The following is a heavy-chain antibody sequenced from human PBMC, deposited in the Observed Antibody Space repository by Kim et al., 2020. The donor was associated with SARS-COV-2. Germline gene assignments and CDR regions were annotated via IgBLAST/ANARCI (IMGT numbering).Heavy chain of an antibody. J-gene: IGHJ6*02. V-gene: IGHV4-34*01. D-gene: IGHD2-8*02. CDR1: GGSFSDYT. CDR2: INHSGRT. Sequence: SETLSLTCAVYGGSFSDYTWSWIRQPPGKGLEWIGEINHSGRTNLSPSLKSRITISVDTSKSQFSLKLRSVAATDAAVYYCARGRAGVVPSPVLGLGPYFQYYAMDVWGRGTPVAVSS. CDR3: ARGRAGVVPSPVLGLGPYFQYYAMDV.